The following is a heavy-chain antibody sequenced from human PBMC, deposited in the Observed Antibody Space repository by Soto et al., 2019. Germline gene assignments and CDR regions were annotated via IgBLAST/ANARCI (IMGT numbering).Heavy chain of an antibody. J-gene: IGHJ2*01. CDR1: GGSISSGGYC. CDR3: ARAAEYCSGGSCYSAFWYFDL. Sequence: PSETLSLTCTVSGGSISSGGYCWSWIRQHPGKGLEWIGYIYYSGSTYYNPSLKSRVTISVDTSKNQFSLKLSSVTAADTAVYYCARAAEYCSGGSCYSAFWYFDLWGRGTLVTVSS. CDR2: IYYSGST. D-gene: IGHD2-15*01. V-gene: IGHV4-31*03.